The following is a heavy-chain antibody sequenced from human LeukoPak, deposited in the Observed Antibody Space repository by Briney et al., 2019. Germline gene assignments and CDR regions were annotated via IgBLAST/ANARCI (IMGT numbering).Heavy chain of an antibody. CDR2: ISSNGGST. CDR3: ARVRGATHSDAFDI. Sequence: GGSLRLSCAASGFTFSSYAMHWVRQAPGKGLEYVSAISSNGGSTYYANSVKGRFTISRDNSKNTLYLQMGSLRAEDMAVYYCARVRGATHSDAFDIWGQGTMVTVSS. D-gene: IGHD1-26*01. J-gene: IGHJ3*02. CDR1: GFTFSSYA. V-gene: IGHV3-64*01.